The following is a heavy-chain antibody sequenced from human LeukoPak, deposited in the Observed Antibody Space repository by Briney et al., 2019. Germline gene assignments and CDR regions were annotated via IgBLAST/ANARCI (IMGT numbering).Heavy chain of an antibody. J-gene: IGHJ3*02. Sequence: QPGGSLRLSCAASVFTFSSYWMHWVRQAPGKGLVWVSRINSDGSSTSYADSVKGRFTISRDNAKNTLYLQMNSLRAEDTAVYYCARGSRAAYGAFDIWGQGTMVTVSS. CDR1: VFTFSSYW. V-gene: IGHV3-74*01. CDR3: ARGSRAAYGAFDI. CDR2: INSDGSST. D-gene: IGHD4-17*01.